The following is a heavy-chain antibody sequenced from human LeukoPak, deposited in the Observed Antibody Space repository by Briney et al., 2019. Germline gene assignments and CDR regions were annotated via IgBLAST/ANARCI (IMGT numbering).Heavy chain of an antibody. CDR1: GGSISSYY. CDR2: IYTSGST. D-gene: IGHD3-16*01. V-gene: IGHV4-4*07. J-gene: IGHJ3*02. CDR3: ARDLMMMTFGGGGWAFDI. Sequence: SETLSLTCTVSGGSISSYYWSWIRQPAGKGLEWIGRIYTSGSTNYNPSLKSRVTMSVDTSKNQCSLKLSSVTAADTAVYYCARDLMMMTFGGGGWAFDIWGQGTMVTVSS.